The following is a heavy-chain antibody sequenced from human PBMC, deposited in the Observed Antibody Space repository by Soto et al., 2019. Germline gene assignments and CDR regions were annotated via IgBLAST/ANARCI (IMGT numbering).Heavy chain of an antibody. Sequence: GGSLRLSCAVSGFIFDDFAMHWVRQAPGKGPEWVSGISWNSGNRGYAASVKGRFTISRDNAKNSLDLQMNSLRPEGKALYYCTKDRGDNLGNYWYIDVWGRGNLVTVSS. CDR1: GFIFDDFA. V-gene: IGHV3-9*01. J-gene: IGHJ2*01. CDR3: TKDRGDNLGNYWYIDV. CDR2: ISWNSGNR. D-gene: IGHD2-21*01.